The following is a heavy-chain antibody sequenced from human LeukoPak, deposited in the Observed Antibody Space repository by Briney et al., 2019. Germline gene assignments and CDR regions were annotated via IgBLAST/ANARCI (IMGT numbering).Heavy chain of an antibody. V-gene: IGHV3-7*01. J-gene: IGHJ4*02. Sequence: PGGSLRLSCAASGFTFNKYWMTWVRQAPGKGLEWVANINQDGSLENYVDSVKGRFTIARDNAKNSLLLQMNSLRVEDTASYYCARDDTRRSGGRYCDAFDYWGQAILVTVSS. CDR2: INQDGSLE. D-gene: IGHD2-15*01. CDR1: GFTFNKYW. CDR3: ARDDTRRSGGRYCDAFDY.